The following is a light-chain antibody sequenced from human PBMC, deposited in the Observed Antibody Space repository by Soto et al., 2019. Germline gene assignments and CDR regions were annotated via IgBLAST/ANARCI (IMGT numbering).Light chain of an antibody. CDR2: GAS. J-gene: IGKJ3*01. CDR1: QSVSSN. Sequence: EIVMTQSPATLSVSPGERATLSCRASQSVSSNLAWYQQKPGQAPRLLIYGASTRSTGIPARFSGSGSLTDFTLTISSLQSEDFAVYYCQQYNNWPFTFGPGTKVDIK. CDR3: QQYNNWPFT. V-gene: IGKV3-15*01.